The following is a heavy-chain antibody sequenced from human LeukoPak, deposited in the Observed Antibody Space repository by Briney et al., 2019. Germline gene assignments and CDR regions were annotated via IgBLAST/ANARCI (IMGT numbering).Heavy chain of an antibody. CDR1: GFTFSNYA. Sequence: GGSLRLSCAASGFTFSNYAMSWVRQAPGKGLEWVSAIIGSGGSTYYAASVKGRFTISRDNSKNTLYLQMNSLRAEDTALYYCAKEVAAVGIGAFDIWGQGTMVTVSS. CDR2: IIGSGGST. J-gene: IGHJ3*02. CDR3: AKEVAAVGIGAFDI. D-gene: IGHD6-13*01. V-gene: IGHV3-23*01.